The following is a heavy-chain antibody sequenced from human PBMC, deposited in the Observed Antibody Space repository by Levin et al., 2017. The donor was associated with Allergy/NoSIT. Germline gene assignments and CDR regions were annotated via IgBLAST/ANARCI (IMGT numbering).Heavy chain of an antibody. D-gene: IGHD3-9*01. CDR3: VKGYFDWLSRFDY. CDR2: ISSYGGST. J-gene: IGHJ4*02. Sequence: GESLKISCSASGFTFSSYAMHWVRRAPGKGLECVAAISSYGGSTYYADSVKGRFTISRDNSKNTLYLQVSGLRAEDTAVYYCVKGYFDWLSRFDYWGQGTLVTVSS. V-gene: IGHV3-64D*06. CDR1: GFTFSSYA.